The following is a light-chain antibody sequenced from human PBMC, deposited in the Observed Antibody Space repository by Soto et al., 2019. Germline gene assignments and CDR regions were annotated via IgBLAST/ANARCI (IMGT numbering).Light chain of an antibody. J-gene: IGKJ4*01. CDR1: QSISRW. CDR3: QQYNSYPLT. Sequence: DIQMTQSPSPLSASVGDRVTITCRASQSISRWLAWYHQKPGKAPKLLIYKASTLKSGVPSRFSGSGSGTEFTLTISSLQPDDFATYYCQQYNSYPLTFGGGTKVDIK. V-gene: IGKV1-5*03. CDR2: KAS.